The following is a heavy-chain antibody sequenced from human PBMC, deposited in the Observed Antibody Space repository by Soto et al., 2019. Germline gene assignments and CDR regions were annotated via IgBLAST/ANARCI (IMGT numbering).Heavy chain of an antibody. CDR2: IWYDGSNK. D-gene: IGHD1-26*01. CDR1: GFTFSSYG. CDR3: AREDILGARSFDY. Sequence: QVQLVESGGGEVQPGRSLRLSCAASGFTFSSYGMHWVRQAPGKGLEWVAVIWYDGSNKYYADSVKGRFTISRDNSKNTLHLLMNSLRAEDTAVYYCAREDILGARSFDYWGQGTLVTVSS. J-gene: IGHJ4*02. V-gene: IGHV3-33*01.